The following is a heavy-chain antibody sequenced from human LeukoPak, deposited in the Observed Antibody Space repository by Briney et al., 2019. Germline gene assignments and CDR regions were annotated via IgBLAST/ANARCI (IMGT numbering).Heavy chain of an antibody. J-gene: IGHJ5*02. CDR3: ATVLSPEMTTVTTSWFDP. CDR1: GYTLTELS. Sequence: ASVKVSCKVSGYTLTELSIHWVRQAPGKGLEWMGGFDPEDGETIYAQKFQGRVTMTEDTSTDTAYMELSSLRSEDTAVYYCATVLSPEMTTVTTSWFDPWGQGTLVTVSS. CDR2: FDPEDGET. V-gene: IGHV1-24*01. D-gene: IGHD4-17*01.